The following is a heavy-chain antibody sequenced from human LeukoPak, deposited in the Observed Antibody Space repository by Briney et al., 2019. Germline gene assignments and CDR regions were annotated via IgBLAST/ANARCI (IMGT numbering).Heavy chain of an antibody. D-gene: IGHD4-17*01. CDR3: ARILYGDYDGGWFDP. V-gene: IGHV3-48*04. CDR1: GFTFSSYS. CDR2: ISSSSSTI. Sequence: QPGGSLRLSCAASGFTFSSYSMNWVRQAPGKGLEWVSYISSSSSTIYYADPVKGRFTISRDNAKNSLYLQMNSLRAEDTAVYYCARILYGDYDGGWFDPWGQGTLVTVSS. J-gene: IGHJ5*02.